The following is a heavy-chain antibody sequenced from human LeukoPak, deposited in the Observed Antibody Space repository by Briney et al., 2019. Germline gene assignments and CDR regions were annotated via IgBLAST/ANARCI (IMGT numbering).Heavy chain of an antibody. CDR2: ISYDGNNK. V-gene: IGHV3-30-3*01. J-gene: IGHJ4*02. Sequence: GGSLRLSCAASGFTFSTFAMHWVRQAPGKGLEWVAVISYDGNNKYYADSVKGRFTISRDNSKNTLFLQMNSLRVEDTAVYYCARDHGSSGWYETVDYWGQGTLVTVSS. CDR1: GFTFSTFA. CDR3: ARDHGSSGWYETVDY. D-gene: IGHD6-19*01.